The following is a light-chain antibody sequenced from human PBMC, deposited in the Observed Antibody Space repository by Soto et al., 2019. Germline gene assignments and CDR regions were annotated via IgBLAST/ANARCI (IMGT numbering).Light chain of an antibody. Sequence: QSALTQPASVSGSPGQSITISCTGTSSDVGVYNYVSWYQQHPGKVPKLMIYDVSNRPSGVSNRFSGSKSGNTASLTISGLKTEDEAEYYCSSYTSSSTNVVFGGGTKVTVL. CDR3: SSYTSSSTNVV. V-gene: IGLV2-14*01. J-gene: IGLJ2*01. CDR2: DVS. CDR1: SSDVGVYNY.